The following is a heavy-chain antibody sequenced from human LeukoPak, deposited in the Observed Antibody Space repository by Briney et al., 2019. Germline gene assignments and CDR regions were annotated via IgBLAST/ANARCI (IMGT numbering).Heavy chain of an antibody. J-gene: IGHJ4*02. CDR3: ARSLRSIFGVVTASFDY. Sequence: EASVKVSCKASGYTFTGYYMHWVRQAPGQGLEWVGWINPNSGGTNYAQKFQGRVTMTRDTSISTAYMVLSRLRSDDTAVYYCARSLRSIFGVVTASFDYWGQGSLVTVSS. V-gene: IGHV1-2*02. D-gene: IGHD3-3*01. CDR1: GYTFTGYY. CDR2: INPNSGGT.